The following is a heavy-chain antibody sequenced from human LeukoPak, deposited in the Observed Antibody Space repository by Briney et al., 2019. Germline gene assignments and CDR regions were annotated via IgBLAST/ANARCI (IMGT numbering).Heavy chain of an antibody. D-gene: IGHD3-10*01. CDR2: ISGSSGFI. J-gene: IGHJ5*02. Sequence: GGSLRLSCEASGFTFSRFTLNWIREAPGKGLEWVSSISGSSGFIHYADSVKARFTISRDNARNSVYLQMNNLRAKDTAVYYCARVANEAARGSNWFDPWGRGTLVTVSS. V-gene: IGHV3-21*01. CDR1: GFTFSRFT. CDR3: ARVANEAARGSNWFDP.